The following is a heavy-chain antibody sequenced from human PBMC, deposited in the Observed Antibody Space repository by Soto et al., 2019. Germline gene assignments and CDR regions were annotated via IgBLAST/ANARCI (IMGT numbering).Heavy chain of an antibody. V-gene: IGHV4-34*01. CDR2: INHSGST. Sequence: PSETLSLTGAVYGGSFSGYYWSWIRQPPGKGLEWIGEINHSGSTNYNPSLKSRVTISVDTSKNQFSLKLSSVTAADTAVYYCARVPRTRIAAAGTFDYWGQGTLVTVSS. D-gene: IGHD6-13*01. CDR1: GGSFSGYY. CDR3: ARVPRTRIAAAGTFDY. J-gene: IGHJ4*02.